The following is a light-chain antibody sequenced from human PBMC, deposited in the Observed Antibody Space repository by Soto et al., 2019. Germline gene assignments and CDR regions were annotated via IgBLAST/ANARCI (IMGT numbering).Light chain of an antibody. CDR3: QQRFNWPRFT. CDR1: QSVSSY. CDR2: DAS. J-gene: IGKJ2*01. V-gene: IGKV3-11*01. Sequence: EIVLTQSPATLSLSPGERATLSCRASQSVSSYLAWYQQKPGQAPRLLIYDASNRATGIPARFSGGGSGTDFTLTISSLEPEDFAVYYCQQRFNWPRFTCGQGTKLEIK.